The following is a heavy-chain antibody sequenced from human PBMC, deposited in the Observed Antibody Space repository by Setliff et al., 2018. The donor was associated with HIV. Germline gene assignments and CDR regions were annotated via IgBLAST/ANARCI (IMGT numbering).Heavy chain of an antibody. J-gene: IGHJ4*02. CDR1: GGTFSSYA. CDR3: ARDSAGGVATIPHFDY. Sequence: SVKVSCKASGGTFSSYAISWVRQAPGQGLEWMGGIIPILGIANYAQEFQGRVTITADESTSTAYMELSSLRSEDTAVYYCARDSAGGVATIPHFDYWGQGTLVTVSS. CDR2: IIPILGIA. V-gene: IGHV1-69*10. D-gene: IGHD5-12*01.